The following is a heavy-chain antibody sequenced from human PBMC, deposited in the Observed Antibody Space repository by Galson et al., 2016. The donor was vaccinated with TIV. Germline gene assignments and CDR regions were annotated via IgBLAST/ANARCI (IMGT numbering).Heavy chain of an antibody. V-gene: IGHV3-30*03. Sequence: SLRLSCAASGFTFSAYRMNWVRQAPGKGLEWLAVISPDGTDPRYADSMRGRFTISRDNAKSTLYLHMNNLRPEDTAAYYCATDGRDAYNPYFDSWGQGTLVTVSS. J-gene: IGHJ4*02. CDR1: GFTFSAYR. CDR2: ISPDGTDP. CDR3: ATDGRDAYNPYFDS. D-gene: IGHD5-24*01.